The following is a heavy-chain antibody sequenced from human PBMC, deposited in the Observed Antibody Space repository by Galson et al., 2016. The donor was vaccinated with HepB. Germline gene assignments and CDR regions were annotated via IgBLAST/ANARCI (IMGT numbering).Heavy chain of an antibody. CDR3: ARAVSWDYGDYAGY. CDR2: ISSNSSYI. J-gene: IGHJ4*02. D-gene: IGHD4-17*01. Sequence: SLRLSCAASGFTFSSYSMNWVRQAPGKGLQWVSSISSNSSYIYYDASVKGRFTISRDNAKNSLYLQMNSLRAEDTAVYYCARAVSWDYGDYAGYWGQGTLVTVSS. CDR1: GFTFSSYS. V-gene: IGHV3-21*01.